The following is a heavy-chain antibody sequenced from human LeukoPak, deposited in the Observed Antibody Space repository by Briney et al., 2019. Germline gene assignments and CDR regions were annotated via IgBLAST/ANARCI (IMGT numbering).Heavy chain of an antibody. Sequence: GGSLRLSCSASGFVFTIYTMYWVRQAPGKGPEYVSTISGSGNGFSIYYADSVKGRFTISRDDSKSILYLQMNGLRSEDTAVYYCGRDRYPTRGWYWYFDLWGRGTLVTVSS. CDR3: GRDRYPTRGWYWYFDL. CDR1: GFVFTIYT. J-gene: IGHJ2*01. D-gene: IGHD6-19*01. CDR2: ISGSGNGFSI. V-gene: IGHV3-64D*06.